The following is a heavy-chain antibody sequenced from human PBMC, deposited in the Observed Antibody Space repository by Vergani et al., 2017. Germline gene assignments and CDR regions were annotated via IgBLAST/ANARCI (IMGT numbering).Heavy chain of an antibody. CDR1: GFTFSSYA. D-gene: IGHD2-2*01. V-gene: IGHV3-23*04. Sequence: VQLVESGGGVVQPGRSLRLSCAASGFTFSSYAMSWVRQAPGKGLEWVSGISGSGGNTYYADSVKGRFTISRDNSKNTLYLQMNSLRAEDTAVYYCAKDMPQKPPDIVVVPAARDPIGWFDPWGQGTLVTVSS. J-gene: IGHJ5*02. CDR2: ISGSGGNT. CDR3: AKDMPQKPPDIVVVPAARDPIGWFDP.